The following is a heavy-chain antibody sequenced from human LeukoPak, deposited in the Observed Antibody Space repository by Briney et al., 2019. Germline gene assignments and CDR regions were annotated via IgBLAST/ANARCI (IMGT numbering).Heavy chain of an antibody. CDR3: AKGHYYDSSGYSHFDY. V-gene: IGHV3-23*01. D-gene: IGHD3-22*01. CDR2: ISGSGGST. J-gene: IGHJ4*02. CDR1: GFTFSTYA. Sequence: GGSLRLSCAASGFTFSTYAMSWVRQAPGKGLEWVSAISGSGGSTYYADSVKGRFTISRDNSKNTLYLQMSSLRAEDMAVYYCAKGHYYDSSGYSHFDYWGQGTLVTVSS.